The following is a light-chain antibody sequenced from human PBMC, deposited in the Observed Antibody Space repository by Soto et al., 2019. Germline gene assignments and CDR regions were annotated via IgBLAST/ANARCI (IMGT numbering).Light chain of an antibody. CDR1: SSDVGGYNY. CDR3: CSYSASNNLGV. V-gene: IGLV2-8*01. Sequence: QSALTQPPSASGSPGQSVTISCIGTSSDVGGYNYVSWYQQHPGKAPKLMIYEVSKRPSGVPDRFSGSKSGNTASLTVSGLQAEDEAEYYCCSYSASNNLGVFGGGTKLTVL. CDR2: EVS. J-gene: IGLJ2*01.